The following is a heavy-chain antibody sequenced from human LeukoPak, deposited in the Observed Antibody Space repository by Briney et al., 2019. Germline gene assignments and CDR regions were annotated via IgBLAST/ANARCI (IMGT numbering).Heavy chain of an antibody. D-gene: IGHD6-13*01. Sequence: TLCSESMQCAREAVAKKKKWFAVIWYDGSNKYYADSVKGRFTISRDNSKNTLYLQMNSLRAEDTAVYYCAREDASGSSSYHEIFYWGQGTLVTVSS. CDR3: AREDASGSSSYHEIFY. J-gene: IGHJ4*02. V-gene: IGHV3-33*01. CDR1: TLCSES. CDR2: IWYDGSNK.